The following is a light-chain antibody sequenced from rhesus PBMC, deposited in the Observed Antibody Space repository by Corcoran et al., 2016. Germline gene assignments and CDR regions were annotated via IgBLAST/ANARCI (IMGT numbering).Light chain of an antibody. CDR2: RVS. Sequence: DIQMTQSPSSLSASVGDRVTITCRASQGINNWLAWYQQKPGKAPTILISRVSKLEAGVPSRISASGSGTDFTLTISSLQPEDIARYYCQQHDTYPWTFGQGTKVEIK. CDR1: QGINNW. J-gene: IGKJ1*01. V-gene: IGKV1-69*01. CDR3: QQHDTYPWT.